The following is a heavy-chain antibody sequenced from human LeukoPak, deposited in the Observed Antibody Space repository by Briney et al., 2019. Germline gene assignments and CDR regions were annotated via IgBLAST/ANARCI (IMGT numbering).Heavy chain of an antibody. CDR3: ATNLPGYSYGYWVA. Sequence: SETLSLTCSVSGGSMSNYYWNWIRQPPGKGLEWIGYMFYTGSGKYNPSLKSRVTISVDTSKRQISLKLTSVTAADTAVYYCATNLPGYSYGYWVAWGKGHLVTVSS. V-gene: IGHV4-59*01. D-gene: IGHD5-18*01. CDR2: MFYTGSG. J-gene: IGHJ5*02. CDR1: GGSMSNYY.